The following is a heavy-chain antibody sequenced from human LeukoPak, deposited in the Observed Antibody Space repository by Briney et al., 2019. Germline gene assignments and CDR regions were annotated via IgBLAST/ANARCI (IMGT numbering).Heavy chain of an antibody. Sequence: GGSLRLSCAASGFIFSSYGIHWVRQAPGKGLEWVAVIWYDGSNKYYADSVKGRFTISRDNSKNTLYLQMNSLRAEDTAVYYCAKDPQYQLLTGFDYWGQGTLVTVSS. J-gene: IGHJ4*02. V-gene: IGHV3-33*06. CDR2: IWYDGSNK. D-gene: IGHD2-2*01. CDR1: GFIFSSYG. CDR3: AKDPQYQLLTGFDY.